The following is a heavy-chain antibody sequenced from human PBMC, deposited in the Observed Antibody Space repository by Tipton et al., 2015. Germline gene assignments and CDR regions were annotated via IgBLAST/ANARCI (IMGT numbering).Heavy chain of an antibody. CDR1: GDSISSYY. CDR2: IFYSGSA. J-gene: IGHJ6*02. CDR3: ARGGMAWGDHYGMDV. Sequence: TLSLTCTVSGDSISSYYWSWVRQPPGKGLEWIGHIFYSGSANYNPSLKSRVTISIDTSKNQFSLILSSVTAADTAVYYCARGGMAWGDHYGMDVWGQGTTVTVSS. D-gene: IGHD3-16*01. V-gene: IGHV4-59*01.